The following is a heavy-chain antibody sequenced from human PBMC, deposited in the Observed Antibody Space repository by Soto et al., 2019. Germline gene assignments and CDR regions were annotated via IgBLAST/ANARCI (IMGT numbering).Heavy chain of an antibody. CDR3: AISITGTVSYYYGMDV. J-gene: IGHJ6*02. CDR2: IIPIFGTA. CDR1: GGTFSSDA. D-gene: IGHD1-20*01. Sequence: QVQLVQSGAEVKKPGSSVKVSCKASGGTFSSDAISCVRQAPGQGLEWMGGIIPIFGTANYAQKFQGRVTITADESTSTAYMELSSLRSEDTAVYYCAISITGTVSYYYGMDVWGQGTTVTVSS. V-gene: IGHV1-69*12.